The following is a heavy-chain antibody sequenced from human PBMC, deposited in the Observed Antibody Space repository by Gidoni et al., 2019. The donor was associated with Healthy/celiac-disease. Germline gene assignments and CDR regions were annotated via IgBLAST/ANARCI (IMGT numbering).Heavy chain of an antibody. CDR1: GFTFSNAC. Sequence: EVQLVESGGGLVKPGGSLRLSCAASGFTFSNACMSWVRQAPGKGLEWVGRIKSKTDGGTTDYAAPVKGRFTISRDDSKNTLYLQMNSLKTEDTAVYYCTTSIGGWYGGSDYWGQGTLVTVSS. D-gene: IGHD6-19*01. CDR3: TTSIGGWYGGSDY. J-gene: IGHJ4*02. CDR2: IKSKTDGGTT. V-gene: IGHV3-15*01.